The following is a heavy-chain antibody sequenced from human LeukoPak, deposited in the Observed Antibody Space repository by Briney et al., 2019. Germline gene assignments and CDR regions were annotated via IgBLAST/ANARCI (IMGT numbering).Heavy chain of an antibody. CDR3: GRDDGGFDY. J-gene: IGHJ4*02. Sequence: TSETLSLTCAVYGGSFSGYYWSWIRQPPGKGLEWIGEINHSGSTNYNPSLKSRVTISVDTSKNQFSLKLSSVTAADTAVYYCGRDDGGFDYWGQGTLVTVSS. D-gene: IGHD5-24*01. V-gene: IGHV4-34*01. CDR2: INHSGST. CDR1: GGSFSGYY.